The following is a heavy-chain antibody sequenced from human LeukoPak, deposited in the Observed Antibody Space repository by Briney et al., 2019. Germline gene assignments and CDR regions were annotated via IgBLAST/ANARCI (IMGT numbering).Heavy chain of an antibody. D-gene: IGHD6-19*01. CDR2: IYSGGST. Sequence: GGSLRLSCAAFGFTVSSNYMSWVRQAPGKGLEWVSVIYSGGSTYYADSVKGRFTISRDNSKNTLYLQMNSLRAEDTAVYYCARDGSSGSRDAFDIWGQGTMVTVSS. J-gene: IGHJ3*02. CDR3: ARDGSSGSRDAFDI. CDR1: GFTVSSNY. V-gene: IGHV3-53*01.